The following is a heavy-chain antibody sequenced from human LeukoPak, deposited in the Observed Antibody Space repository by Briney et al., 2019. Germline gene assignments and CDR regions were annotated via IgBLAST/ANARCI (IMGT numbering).Heavy chain of an antibody. J-gene: IGHJ4*02. V-gene: IGHV5-51*06. CDR1: GYSFTSYW. Sequence: GESLQISCKGSGYSFTSYWIGWVRQMPGKGLEWMGIIYPGDSDTRYSPSFQGQVTISADKSISTAYLQWSSLKASDTAMYYCASTTTVTTGGFDYWGQGTLVTVSS. D-gene: IGHD4-17*01. CDR3: ASTTTVTTGGFDY. CDR2: IYPGDSDT.